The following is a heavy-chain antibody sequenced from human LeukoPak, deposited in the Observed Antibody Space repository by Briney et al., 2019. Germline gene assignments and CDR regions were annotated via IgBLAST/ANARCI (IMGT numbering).Heavy chain of an antibody. CDR3: ARGGYCSSTSCYSGGPQDAFDI. V-gene: IGHV3-33*01. D-gene: IGHD2-2*02. Sequence: PGGSLRLSCAASGLTSRNYGMHWVRQAPGKGLEWVAVIYYDGSNKYYADSVKGRFTISRDNSKNTLYLQMNSLRAEDTAVYYCARGGYCSSTSCYSGGPQDAFDIWGQGTMVTVSS. CDR1: GLTSRNYG. J-gene: IGHJ3*02. CDR2: IYYDGSNK.